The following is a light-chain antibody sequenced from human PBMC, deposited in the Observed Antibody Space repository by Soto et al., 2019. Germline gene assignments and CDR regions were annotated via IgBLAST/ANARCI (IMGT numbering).Light chain of an antibody. CDR1: QSVDSTY. V-gene: IGKV3-20*01. J-gene: IGKJ1*01. CDR3: QQHGTSRWT. CDR2: AAS. Sequence: EIVLTQSPGTLSLSPGERATLSCRASQSVDSTYLAWYQQRPGQAPRLLIYAASNRATGIPDRFSCSGSGTDFILTIRRLEPEDCAVYYCQQHGTSRWTFGPGTKVEIK.